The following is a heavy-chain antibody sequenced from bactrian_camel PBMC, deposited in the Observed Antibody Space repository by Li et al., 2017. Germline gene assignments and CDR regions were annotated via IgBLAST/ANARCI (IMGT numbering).Heavy chain of an antibody. CDR3: AADWCLESVLAGRGYNY. CDR1: RYTFSISMSC. J-gene: IGHJ4*01. CDR2: IVSDGRI. Sequence: HVQLVESGGDSVQAGGSLRLSCAASRYTFSISMSCMGWFRQAPGKEREGVASIVSDGRIDYADSVLGRFTISKDKNTLYLQMNRLKPDDTAMYYCAADWCLESVLAGRGYNYWGQGTQVTVS. V-gene: IGHV3S53*01. D-gene: IGHD6*01.